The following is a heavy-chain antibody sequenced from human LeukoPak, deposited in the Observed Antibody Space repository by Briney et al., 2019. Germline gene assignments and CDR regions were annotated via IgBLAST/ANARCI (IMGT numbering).Heavy chain of an antibody. CDR3: ARDLRDYFDY. Sequence: PSETLSLTCTVSGGSISSSSYYWGWIRQPPGKGLEWIGSIYYSGSTYYNPSLKSRVTISVDTSRNQFSLKLSSVTAADTAVYYCARDLRDYFDYWGQGTLVTVSS. V-gene: IGHV4-39*07. CDR1: GGSISSSSYY. CDR2: IYYSGST. J-gene: IGHJ4*02.